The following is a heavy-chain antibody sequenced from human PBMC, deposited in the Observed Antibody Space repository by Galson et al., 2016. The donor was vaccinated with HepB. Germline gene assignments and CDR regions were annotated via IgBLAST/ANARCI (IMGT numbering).Heavy chain of an antibody. Sequence: SVKVSCKASGYIFSNFPMHWVRQAPGQRLEWMGWINGGNGDTRYSQKFQGRITITRDTSATTVYLELSSLTSEDTAVYYCARAPGRRTVRRKGLRLKEEWGESTPINRFDPWGQGTLVTVSP. D-gene: IGHD3-3*01. CDR1: GYIFSNFP. J-gene: IGHJ5*02. CDR2: INGGNGDT. CDR3: ARAPGRRTVRRKGLRLKEEWGESTPINRFDP. V-gene: IGHV1-3*01.